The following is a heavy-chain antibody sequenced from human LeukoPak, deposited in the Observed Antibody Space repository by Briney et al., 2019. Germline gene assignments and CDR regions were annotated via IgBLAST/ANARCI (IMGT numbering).Heavy chain of an antibody. D-gene: IGHD2-8*01. CDR2: IRYDGSNK. V-gene: IGHV3-30*02. CDR3: ARVLMVYASPFDY. Sequence: GGSLRLSCAASGFTFSSYWMSWVRQAPGKGLEWVAFIRYDGSNKYYADSVKGRFTISRDNAKNSLHLQMNSLRAEDTAVYYCARVLMVYASPFDYWGQGTLVTVSS. CDR1: GFTFSSYW. J-gene: IGHJ4*02.